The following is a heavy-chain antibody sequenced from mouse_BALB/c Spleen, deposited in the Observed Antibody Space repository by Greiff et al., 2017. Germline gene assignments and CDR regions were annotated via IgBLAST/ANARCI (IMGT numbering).Heavy chain of an antibody. CDR3: ASAGYGNPWFAD. D-gene: IGHD2-10*02. CDR1: GYTFTDYW. J-gene: IGHJ3*01. Sequence: QVQLQQPGAELVMPGASVKMSCKASGYTFTDYWMHWVKQRPGQGLEWIGAIDTSGSYTSYNQKFKGKATLTVDESSSTAYMQLSSLTSEDSAVYYCASAGYGNPWFADWGQGTLVTVSA. CDR2: IDTSGSYT. V-gene: IGHV1-69*01.